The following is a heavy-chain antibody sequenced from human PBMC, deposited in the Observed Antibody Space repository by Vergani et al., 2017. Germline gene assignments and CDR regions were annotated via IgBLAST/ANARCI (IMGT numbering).Heavy chain of an antibody. CDR3: AKDLCTSCYDYYYYMDV. CDR2: ISYDGSNK. Sequence: VQLLESGGDLVQPGGSLRLSCAASGFTFSSYGMHWVRQAPGKGLEWVAVISYDGSNKYYADSVKGRFTISRDNSKNTLYLQMNSLRAEDTAVYYCAKDLCTSCYDYYYYMDVWGKGTTVTVSS. CDR1: GFTFSSYG. D-gene: IGHD2-2*01. J-gene: IGHJ6*03. V-gene: IGHV3-30*18.